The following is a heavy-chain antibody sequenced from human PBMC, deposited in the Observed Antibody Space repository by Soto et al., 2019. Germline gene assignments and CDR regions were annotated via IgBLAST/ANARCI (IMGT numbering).Heavy chain of an antibody. V-gene: IGHV3-23*01. J-gene: IGHJ4*02. CDR1: GFTFSDFA. CDR2: ISGRGDNT. Sequence: EVQLLESGGGLVQPGGSLRLSCAASGFTFSDFAMTWVRQAPGKGPEWVSAISGRGDNTFYGDSVKGRFTISRDNSKNTLYLQMNSLRADDPAVYYCAKGGQYSSRWYWLASYWGQGTLVTVSS. CDR3: AKGGQYSSRWYWLASY. D-gene: IGHD6-13*01.